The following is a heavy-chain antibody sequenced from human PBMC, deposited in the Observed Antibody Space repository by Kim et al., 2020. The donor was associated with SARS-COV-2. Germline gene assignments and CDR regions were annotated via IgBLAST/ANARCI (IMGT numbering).Heavy chain of an antibody. D-gene: IGHD6-13*01. J-gene: IGHJ6*02. V-gene: IGHV5-10-1*01. CDR1: GYSFTSYW. CDR3: ASSSWAWPYYYYGMDV. Sequence: GESLKISCKGSGYSFTSYWISWVRQMPGKGLEWMGRIDPSDSYTNYSPSFQGHVTISADKSISTAYLQWSSLKASDTAMYYCASSSWAWPYYYYGMDVWGQGTTVTVSS. CDR2: IDPSDSYT.